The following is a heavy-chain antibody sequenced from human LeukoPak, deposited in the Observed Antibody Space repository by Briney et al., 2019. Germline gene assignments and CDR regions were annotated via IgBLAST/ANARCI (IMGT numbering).Heavy chain of an antibody. V-gene: IGHV4-30-2*01. J-gene: IGHJ4*02. CDR3: ARVLSRIAAAGTTFFDY. CDR2: IYHSGST. CDR1: GGSISSGGYY. Sequence: SETLSLTCTVSGGSISSGGYYRSWIRQPPGKGLEWIGYIYHSGSTYYNPSLKSRVTISVDRSKNQFSLKLSSVTAADTAVYYCARVLSRIAAAGTTFFDYWGQGTLVTVSS. D-gene: IGHD6-13*01.